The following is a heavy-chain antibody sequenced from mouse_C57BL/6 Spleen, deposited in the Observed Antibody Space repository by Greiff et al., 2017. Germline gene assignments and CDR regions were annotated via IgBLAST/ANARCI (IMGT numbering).Heavy chain of an antibody. V-gene: IGHV5-9-1*02. CDR1: GFTFSSYA. D-gene: IGHD3-3*01. J-gene: IGHJ2*01. CDR3: TREGLGDFDY. Sequence: EVHLVESGAGLVKPGGSLKLSCAASGFTFSSYAMSWVRQTPEKRLEWVAYISSGGDYIYYADTVKGRFTISRDNDRNTLYLQMSSLKSEDTAMDYCTREGLGDFDYWGQGTTLTVSS. CDR2: ISSGGDYI.